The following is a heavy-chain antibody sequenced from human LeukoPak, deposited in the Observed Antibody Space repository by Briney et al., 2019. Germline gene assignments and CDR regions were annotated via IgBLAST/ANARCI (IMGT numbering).Heavy chain of an antibody. Sequence: PGGSLRLSCTASGFTFSGFNIHWVRQAPGRGLEWVSCISSSSSYRYYADSVKGRFTISRDNAKDSVYLQMNSLRTEDTAVYYCARGGGGSYYHLLDYWGQGTLVTVSS. V-gene: IGHV3-21*01. CDR2: ISSSSSYR. CDR3: ARGGGGSYYHLLDY. J-gene: IGHJ4*02. D-gene: IGHD1-26*01. CDR1: GFTFSGFN.